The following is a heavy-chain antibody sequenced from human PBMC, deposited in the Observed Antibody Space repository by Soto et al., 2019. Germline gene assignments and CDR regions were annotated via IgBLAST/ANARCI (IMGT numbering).Heavy chain of an antibody. V-gene: IGHV1-69*06. Sequence: SVKVSCKASGGTFSTYAINWVRQAPGQGLEWMGGIIPIFGRTTYAQKFQGRVTITADNPTTTAYMELNRLRSEDTAVFYCARSALPAAINNWFDPWGQGTLVTVSS. CDR1: GGTFSTYA. CDR2: IIPIFGRT. J-gene: IGHJ5*02. CDR3: ARSALPAAINNWFDP. D-gene: IGHD2-2*01.